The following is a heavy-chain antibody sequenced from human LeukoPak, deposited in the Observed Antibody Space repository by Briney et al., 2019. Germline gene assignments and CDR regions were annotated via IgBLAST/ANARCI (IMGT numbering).Heavy chain of an antibody. CDR1: GFTFSSYS. CDR2: ISSSSSYI. D-gene: IGHD1-1*01. V-gene: IGHV3-21*01. CDR3: ARDRYNWNEYFDY. Sequence: GGSLRLSCAASGFTFSSYSMNWVRQAPGKGLEWVSSISSSSSYIYYADSVKGRFTISRDNAKNSLYLQMSSLRAEDTAVYYCARDRYNWNEYFDYWGQGTLVTVSS. J-gene: IGHJ4*02.